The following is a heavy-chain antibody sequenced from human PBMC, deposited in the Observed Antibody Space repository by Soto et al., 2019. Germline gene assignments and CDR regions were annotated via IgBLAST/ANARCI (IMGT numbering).Heavy chain of an antibody. Sequence: SVKVSCKASGGTFSSYAISWVRQAPGQGLEWMGGIIPIFGTANYAQKFQGRVTITADKSTSTAYMELSSLRSEDTAVYYCASGYSSSWYFDYWGQGTLVTVSS. CDR1: GGTFSSYA. CDR3: ASGYSSSWYFDY. CDR2: IIPIFGTA. J-gene: IGHJ4*02. V-gene: IGHV1-69*06. D-gene: IGHD6-13*01.